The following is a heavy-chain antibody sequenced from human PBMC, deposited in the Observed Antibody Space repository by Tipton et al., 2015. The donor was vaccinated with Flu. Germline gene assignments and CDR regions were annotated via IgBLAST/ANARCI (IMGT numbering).Heavy chain of an antibody. J-gene: IGHJ4*02. D-gene: IGHD1-26*01. CDR3: ARDSSGLLYYFDY. CDR2: ISSSSSYI. V-gene: IGHV3-21*01. CDR1: GFTFSSYS. Sequence: SLRPSCAASGFTFSSYSMNWVRQAPGKGLEWVSSISSSSSYIYYADSVKGRFTNSRDNAKNSLYLQMNSLRAEDTAVYYCARDSSGLLYYFDYWGQGTLVTVSS.